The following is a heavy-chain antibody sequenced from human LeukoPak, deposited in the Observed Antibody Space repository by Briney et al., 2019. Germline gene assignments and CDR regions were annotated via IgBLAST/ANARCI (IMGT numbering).Heavy chain of an antibody. CDR2: IRGSGAIT. Sequence: GSLRLSCAASEFTFSRYALSWVRQAPGKGLEWVSGIRGSGAITYYADSVKGRFTISRDNSKSTLFLHMNSLRAEDTAVYYCAKDRGSWFALFDSWGQGTLVTVSS. V-gene: IGHV3-23*01. CDR1: EFTFSRYA. CDR3: AKDRGSWFALFDS. J-gene: IGHJ4*02. D-gene: IGHD6-13*01.